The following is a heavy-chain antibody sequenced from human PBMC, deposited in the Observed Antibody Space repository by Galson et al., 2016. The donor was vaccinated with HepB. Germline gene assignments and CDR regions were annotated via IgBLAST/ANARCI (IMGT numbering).Heavy chain of an antibody. D-gene: IGHD2-15*01. CDR3: ADLGVVVAPPDIAGNYLELGV. CDR1: GFTFRKYI. V-gene: IGHV3-30*04. CDR2: ISHDGSHK. Sequence: SLRLSCAASGFTFRKYILYWVRQAPGKGLEWVAVISHDGSHKYYADSVKGRFTISRDNSKDTLYLQMKSLRPNDTAVYYCADLGVVVAPPDIAGNYLELGVWGQGTTVTVSS. J-gene: IGHJ6*01.